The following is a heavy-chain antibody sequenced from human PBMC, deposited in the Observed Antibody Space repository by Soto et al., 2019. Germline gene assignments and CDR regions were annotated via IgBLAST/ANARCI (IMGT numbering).Heavy chain of an antibody. Sequence: ASVKVSCKASGYTFTSYYMHWVRQAPGQGLEWMGIINPSGGSTSYAQKFQGRVTMTRDTSTSTVYMELSSLRSEDTAVYYCARDRKRGYSGYDWILQVVPDYWGQGTLVTVSS. CDR2: INPSGGST. CDR3: ARDRKRGYSGYDWILQVVPDY. CDR1: GYTFTSYY. D-gene: IGHD5-12*01. J-gene: IGHJ4*02. V-gene: IGHV1-46*01.